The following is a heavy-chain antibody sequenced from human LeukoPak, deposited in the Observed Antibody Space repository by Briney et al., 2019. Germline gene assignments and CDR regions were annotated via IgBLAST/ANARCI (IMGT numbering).Heavy chain of an antibody. J-gene: IGHJ4*02. D-gene: IGHD4/OR15-4a*01. Sequence: GGSLRLSCAASGFTFSSYAMHWVRQAPGKGLEWVAVISYDGSNKYYADSVKGRFTISRDNAKNSLYLQMNSLRAEDTAVYYCARDEVYGEQYYFDYWGQGTLVAVSS. CDR3: ARDEVYGEQYYFDY. CDR2: ISYDGSNK. V-gene: IGHV3-30-3*01. CDR1: GFTFSSYA.